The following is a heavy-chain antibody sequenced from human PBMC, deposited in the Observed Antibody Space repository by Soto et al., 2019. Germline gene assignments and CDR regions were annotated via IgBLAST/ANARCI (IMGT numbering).Heavy chain of an antibody. Sequence: EVQLVESGGGLVQPGGSLRLSCAASGFTFSSYAMHWVRQAPGKGLEYVSAISSNGGSTYYANSVKGRFTISRDNSKNTLYLQMGSLRAEDMAVYYCARVTSHSGYDYGPIGVWGQGTLVTVSS. J-gene: IGHJ4*02. D-gene: IGHD5-12*01. CDR1: GFTFSSYA. V-gene: IGHV3-64*01. CDR2: ISSNGGST. CDR3: ARVTSHSGYDYGPIGV.